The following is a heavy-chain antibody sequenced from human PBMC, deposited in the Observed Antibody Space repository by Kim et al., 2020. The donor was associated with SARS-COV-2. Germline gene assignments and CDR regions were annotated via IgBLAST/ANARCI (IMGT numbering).Heavy chain of an antibody. D-gene: IGHD6-13*01. V-gene: IGHV3-23*01. J-gene: IGHJ4*02. CDR3: AKGEQQLVPFDY. Sequence: SPDAVKGRFTISRDNSKNTLYLQMKSLRAEDTAVYYCAKGEQQLVPFDYWGQGTLVTVSS.